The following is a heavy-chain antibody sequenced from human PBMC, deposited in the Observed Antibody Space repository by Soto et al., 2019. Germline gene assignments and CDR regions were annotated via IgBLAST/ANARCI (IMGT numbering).Heavy chain of an antibody. Sequence: EVQLVESGGGLIQPGGSLRLSCAVSGFTVSNNYMSWVRQAPGKGLEGVSVVYSGGYTAYGDSVKGRFTISRDNSKNPLFLQMNGLGAAATAVFSWGTHPGGGGYWGQGTLVTVSS. J-gene: IGHJ4*02. V-gene: IGHV3-53*01. CDR3: GTHPGGGGY. CDR2: VYSGGYT. D-gene: IGHD3-10*01. CDR1: GFTVSNNY.